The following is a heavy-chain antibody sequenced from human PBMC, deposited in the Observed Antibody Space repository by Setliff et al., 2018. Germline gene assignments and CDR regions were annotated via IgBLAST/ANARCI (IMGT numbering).Heavy chain of an antibody. Sequence: PSETLSLTCTVSGGSISVYYWTWFRQPPGKGLEWIGEIYYSGSTYYNPSLKSRVTISVDTSKNQFSLKLSSVTAADTAVYYCARVPRFTDTRNAFDIWGQGTMVTVS. CDR1: GGSISVYY. D-gene: IGHD5-18*01. V-gene: IGHV4-59*12. CDR3: ARVPRFTDTRNAFDI. CDR2: IYYSGST. J-gene: IGHJ3*02.